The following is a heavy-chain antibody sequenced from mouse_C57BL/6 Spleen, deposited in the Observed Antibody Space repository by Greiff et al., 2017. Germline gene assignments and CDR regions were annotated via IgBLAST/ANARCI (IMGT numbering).Heavy chain of an antibody. CDR3: ASPCAPDGYYGDYYAMDY. J-gene: IGHJ4*01. Sequence: EVKLVESGGGLVQPGGSLSLSCAASGFTFTDYYMSWVRQPPGKALEWLGFIRNKANGYTTEYSATVKGRFTISRDNSQSILYLQMNALRAEDSATYYCASPCAPDGYYGDYYAMDYWGQGTSVTVSS. CDR2: IRNKANGYTT. CDR1: GFTFTDYY. D-gene: IGHD2-3*01. V-gene: IGHV7-3*01.